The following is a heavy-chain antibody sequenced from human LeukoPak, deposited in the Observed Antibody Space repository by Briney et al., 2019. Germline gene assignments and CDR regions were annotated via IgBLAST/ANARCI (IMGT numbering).Heavy chain of an antibody. CDR2: ISWNRGSI. D-gene: IGHD6-13*01. CDR3: AKGGAAADNYWYFDL. V-gene: IGHV3-9*01. J-gene: IGHJ2*01. CDR1: GFTFGDYG. Sequence: GRSLRLSCAASGFTFGDYGMHWVRQAPGKGREWGSGISWNRGSIGYADSVKGRFTISRDTAKNSLYLQMNSLRPEDTALYYCAKGGAAADNYWYFDLWGRGTLVTVSS.